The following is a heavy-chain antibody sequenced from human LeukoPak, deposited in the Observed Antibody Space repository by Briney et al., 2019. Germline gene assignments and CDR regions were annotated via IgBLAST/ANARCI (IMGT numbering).Heavy chain of an antibody. CDR1: GGTFSSYA. V-gene: IGHV1-69*13. J-gene: IGHJ6*02. D-gene: IGHD2-2*01. CDR2: IIPIFGTA. CDR3: ARERIVVVPAAIYYYYGMDV. Sequence: SMKVSCKASGGTFSSYAISWVRQAPGQGLEWMGGIIPIFGTANYAQKFQGRVTITADESTSTAYMELSSLRSEDTAVYYCARERIVVVPAAIYYYYGMDVWGQGTTVTVSS.